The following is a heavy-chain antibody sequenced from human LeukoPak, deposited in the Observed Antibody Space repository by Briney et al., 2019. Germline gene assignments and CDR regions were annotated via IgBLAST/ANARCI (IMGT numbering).Heavy chain of an antibody. Sequence: EASVKVSCKASEYTFTTYAMNWVRQAPGQGLEWMGWINTNTGNPAYAQGFTGRFVFSLDTSVSTAYLQISSLKADDTAVYYCAREVAIGRAAMEGLLHWGQGTLVTVSS. CDR3: AREVAIGRAAMEGLLH. V-gene: IGHV7-4-1*02. CDR1: EYTFTTYA. D-gene: IGHD5-18*01. J-gene: IGHJ4*02. CDR2: INTNTGNP.